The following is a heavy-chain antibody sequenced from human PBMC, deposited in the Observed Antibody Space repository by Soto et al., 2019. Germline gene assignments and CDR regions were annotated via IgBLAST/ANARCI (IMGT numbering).Heavy chain of an antibody. CDR1: GGSISSYY. CDR3: GGPSGRYYYYGMDV. V-gene: IGHV4-59*01. Sequence: PSETLSLTCAVSGGSISSYYWSWIRQPPGKGLEWIGYIYYSGSTNYNPSLKSRVTISVDTSKNQFSLKLSSVTAADTAVYYCGGPSGRYYYYGMDVWGQGTTVTVSS. J-gene: IGHJ6*02. CDR2: IYYSGST. D-gene: IGHD3-10*01.